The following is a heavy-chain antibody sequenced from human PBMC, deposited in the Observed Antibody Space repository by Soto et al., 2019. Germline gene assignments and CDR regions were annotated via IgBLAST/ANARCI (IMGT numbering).Heavy chain of an antibody. J-gene: IGHJ4*01. V-gene: IGHV1-69*01. D-gene: IGHD2-21*01. Sequence: QVQLVQSGAEVKKPGSSVKVSCKASGGTFNTYAISWVRQAPGQGLEWMGGIIPIFGTANYAQKFQGRVTIPADESTSTVYMELSSLRSEDTAIYYSGCNPVGVFAVTANLHHWGQGPVVTVSS. CDR1: GGTFNTYA. CDR3: GCNPVGVFAVTANLHH. CDR2: IIPIFGTA.